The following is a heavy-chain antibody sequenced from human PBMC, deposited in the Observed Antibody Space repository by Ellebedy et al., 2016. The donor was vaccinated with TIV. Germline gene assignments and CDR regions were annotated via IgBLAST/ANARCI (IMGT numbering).Heavy chain of an antibody. Sequence: AASAKVSCKASGYTFTSYAIHWVRQAPGQRLEWMGWISAYNGNPNYAQKLQGRVTMTTDTSTSTAYMELRSLRSDDTAVYYCARNTPMAEYFDYWGQGTLVTVSS. V-gene: IGHV1-18*01. D-gene: IGHD5-18*01. CDR1: GYTFTSYA. J-gene: IGHJ4*02. CDR3: ARNTPMAEYFDY. CDR2: ISAYNGNP.